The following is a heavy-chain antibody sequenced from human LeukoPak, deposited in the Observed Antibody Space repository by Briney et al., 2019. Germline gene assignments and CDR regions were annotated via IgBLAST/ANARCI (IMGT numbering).Heavy chain of an antibody. CDR2: ISGSGGST. CDR3: AKDRGAYYYYMDV. J-gene: IGHJ6*03. V-gene: IGHV3-23*01. Sequence: GGSLRLSCAASGFTFSSYAMSWVRQAPGKGLEWVSAISGSGGSTYYADPVKGRFTISRDNSKNTLYLQMNSLRAEDTAVYYCAKDRGAYYYYMDVWGKGTTVTVSS. CDR1: GFTFSSYA. D-gene: IGHD1-26*01.